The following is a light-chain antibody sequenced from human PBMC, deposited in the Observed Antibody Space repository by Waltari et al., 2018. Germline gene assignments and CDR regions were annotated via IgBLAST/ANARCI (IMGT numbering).Light chain of an antibody. Sequence: DVVMTQSPLSLPVTLGQPASISCRCGQSLLHSDGNTYLNWFHQRPGQSPRRLIYKVSTRDSGVPDRFSGSGSGTDFTLKISRVEAEDLGVYYCMQGTHWPYTFGQGTKLEIK. J-gene: IGKJ2*01. CDR1: QSLLHSDGNTY. V-gene: IGKV2-30*02. CDR2: KVS. CDR3: MQGTHWPYT.